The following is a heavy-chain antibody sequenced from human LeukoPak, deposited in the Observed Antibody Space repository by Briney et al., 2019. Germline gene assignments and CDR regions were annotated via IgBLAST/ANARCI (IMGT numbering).Heavy chain of an antibody. CDR1: GGSIRNYY. CDR2: IFYSGST. CDR3: ASSSSGGYYNGFDI. D-gene: IGHD3-10*01. J-gene: IGHJ3*02. V-gene: IGHV4-59*01. Sequence: PSETLSLTCSVSGGSIRNYYWTWIRQPPGKGLEWIGYIFYSGSTNYNPSLKSRVTISLDTSKNHFSLKLNDVTAADTAVYYCASSSSGGYYNGFDIWGQGTMVSVAS.